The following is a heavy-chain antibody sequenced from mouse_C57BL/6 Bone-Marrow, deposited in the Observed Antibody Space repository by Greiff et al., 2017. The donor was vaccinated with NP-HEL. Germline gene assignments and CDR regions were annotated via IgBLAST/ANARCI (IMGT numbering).Heavy chain of an antibody. D-gene: IGHD1-1*02. CDR1: GYTFTSYW. CDR3: ARFPANRWDAMDY. Sequence: QVQLQQPGAELVKPGASVKLSCKASGYTFTSYWMQWVKQRPGQGLEWIGEIDPSDSYTNYNQKFKGKATLTVDTSSSTAYMQLSSLTSEDSAVYYCARFPANRWDAMDYWGQGTSVTVSS. J-gene: IGHJ4*01. V-gene: IGHV1-50*01. CDR2: IDPSDSYT.